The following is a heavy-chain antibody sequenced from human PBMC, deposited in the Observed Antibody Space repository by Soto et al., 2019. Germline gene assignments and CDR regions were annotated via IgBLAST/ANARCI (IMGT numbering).Heavy chain of an antibody. Sequence: QVQLVQSGAEVKKPGSSVKVSCKASGGTFSSYAIXXXXXXXGQGLEWMGGIIPIFGTANYAQKFQGRVXXXXXXXXXXXXXXXXXXXXXXXXXXXXXXXXXGDWFDPWGQGTLVTVSS. J-gene: IGHJ5*02. V-gene: IGHV1-69*05. CDR1: GGTFSSYA. CDR3: XXXXXGDWFDP. CDR2: IIPIFGTA.